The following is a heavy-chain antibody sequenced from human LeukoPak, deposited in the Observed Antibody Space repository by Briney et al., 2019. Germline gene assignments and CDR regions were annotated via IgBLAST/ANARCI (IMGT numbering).Heavy chain of an antibody. CDR1: GFTFSGYA. Sequence: GGSLRLSCAASGFTFSGYAMSWVRQAPGKGLEWVAVISYDGSNKYYADSVKGRFTISRDNSKNTLYLQMNSLRPEDAAVYYCANLPLWGQGTLVTVSS. V-gene: IGHV3-30*18. J-gene: IGHJ4*02. CDR2: ISYDGSNK. CDR3: ANLPL.